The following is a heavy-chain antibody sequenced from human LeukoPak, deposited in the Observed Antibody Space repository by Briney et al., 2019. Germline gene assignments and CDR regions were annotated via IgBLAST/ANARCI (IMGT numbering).Heavy chain of an antibody. V-gene: IGHV3-23*01. D-gene: IGHD3-10*01. CDR3: AKVGSVVRGVMAEDY. CDR1: GFTFSTYS. Sequence: GGSLRLSCAASGFTFSTYSMSWVRQAPGKGLEWVSVISGNGGDTFYADSVKGRSTISRDNSKNTLYLQMNSLRAEDTAVYYCAKVGSVVRGVMAEDYWGQGTLVTVSS. J-gene: IGHJ4*02. CDR2: ISGNGGDT.